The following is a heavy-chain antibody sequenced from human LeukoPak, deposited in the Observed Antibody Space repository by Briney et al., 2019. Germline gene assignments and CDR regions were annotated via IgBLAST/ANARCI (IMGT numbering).Heavy chain of an antibody. D-gene: IGHD3-16*02. J-gene: IGHJ6*03. Sequence: GESLKISCKGSGYRFASYWIGWVRQMPGKGLEWMGIIYPGDSDTRYSPSFQGQVTISADKSISTAYLQWSSLKASDTAMYYCARQARTQISSYYMDVWGKGTTVTVSS. CDR1: GYRFASYW. CDR3: ARQARTQISSYYMDV. V-gene: IGHV5-51*01. CDR2: IYPGDSDT.